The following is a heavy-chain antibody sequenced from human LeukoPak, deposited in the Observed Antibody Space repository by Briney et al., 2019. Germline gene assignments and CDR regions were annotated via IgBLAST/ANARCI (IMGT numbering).Heavy chain of an antibody. J-gene: IGHJ4*02. CDR2: ISSTSSTI. D-gene: IGHD5/OR15-5a*01. Sequence: PGGSLRLSCSASGFTFSSYSMNWVRQAPGKGLEWVSYISSTSSTIYYADSVKGRFTISRDNAKNSLYLQMNSLRAEDTAVYYCARESSTDYWGQGTLVTVSS. CDR3: ARESSTDY. CDR1: GFTFSSYS. V-gene: IGHV3-48*01.